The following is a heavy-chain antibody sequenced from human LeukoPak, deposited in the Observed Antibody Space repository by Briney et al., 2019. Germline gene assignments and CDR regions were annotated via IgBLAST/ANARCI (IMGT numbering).Heavy chain of an antibody. J-gene: IGHJ6*02. CDR3: ARVYGIPAAGDYYGMDV. D-gene: IGHD6-13*01. CDR2: ISSSSSTI. V-gene: IGHV3-48*01. CDR1: GFTFSSYS. Sequence: GGSLRLSCAASGFTFSSYSMNWVRQAPGKGLEWVSYISSSSSTIYYADSVKGRFTISRDNSKNTLYLQMNSLRAEDTAVYYCARVYGIPAAGDYYGMDVWGQGTTVTVSS.